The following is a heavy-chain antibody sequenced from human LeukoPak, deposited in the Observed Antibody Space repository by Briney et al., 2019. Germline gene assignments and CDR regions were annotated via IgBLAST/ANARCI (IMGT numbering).Heavy chain of an antibody. CDR2: ISSSSSTI. CDR3: ARFRSAMDY. D-gene: IGHD2-2*01. Sequence: GGSLRLSCAASGFTFSSCSMNWVRQAPGKGLEWVSYISSSSSTIYYADSVKGRFTISRDNAKNSLYLQMNSLRAEDTAVYYCARFRSAMDYWGQGTLVTVSS. V-gene: IGHV3-48*04. CDR1: GFTFSSCS. J-gene: IGHJ4*02.